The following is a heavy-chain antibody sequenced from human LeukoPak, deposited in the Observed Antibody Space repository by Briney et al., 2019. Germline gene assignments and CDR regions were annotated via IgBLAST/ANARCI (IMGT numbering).Heavy chain of an antibody. Sequence: GGSLRLSCAASGYTFSSYSINWVRQAPGKGLEWVSSISVRSNYIYYADSVRGRFRISRDDARDSLYLQMNSLRAEDTAVYYCVRLRRNSDTTGFYYYYDYWGQGTLVTVSS. CDR2: ISVRSNYI. J-gene: IGHJ4*02. CDR1: GYTFSSYS. V-gene: IGHV3-21*01. D-gene: IGHD3-22*01. CDR3: VRLRRNSDTTGFYYYYDY.